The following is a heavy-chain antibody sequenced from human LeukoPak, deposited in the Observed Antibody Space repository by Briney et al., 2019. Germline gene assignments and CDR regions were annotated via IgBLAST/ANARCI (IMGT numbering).Heavy chain of an antibody. V-gene: IGHV3-23*01. CDR2: ITDSGNT. CDR3: ANWYYYENGAYWC. Sequence: GGSLRLSCAASGFTFSSFAMHWVRQAQGKGLEWVSAITDSGNTFYADSVKGRFTISRDNSRNTLYLQMNSLRAEDTAVYYCANWYYYENGAYWCWGQGTLVTVSS. D-gene: IGHD3-22*01. CDR1: GFTFSSFA. J-gene: IGHJ4*02.